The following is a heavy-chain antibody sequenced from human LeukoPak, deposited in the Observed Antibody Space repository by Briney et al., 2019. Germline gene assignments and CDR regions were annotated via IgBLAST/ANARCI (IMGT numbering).Heavy chain of an antibody. J-gene: IGHJ4*02. V-gene: IGHV4-39*07. D-gene: IGHD3-22*01. CDR1: GGSISSSSYY. CDR3: ARDPDYYDSSGYYHPWYY. Sequence: PSETLSLTCTVSGGSISSSSYYWGWIRQPPGKGLEWIGSIYYSGSTYYNPSLKSRVTISVDTSKNQFSLKLSSVTAADTAVYYCARDPDYYDSSGYYHPWYYWGQGTLVTVSS. CDR2: IYYSGST.